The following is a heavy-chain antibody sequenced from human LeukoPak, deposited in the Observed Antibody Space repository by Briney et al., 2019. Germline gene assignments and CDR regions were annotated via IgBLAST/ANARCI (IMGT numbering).Heavy chain of an antibody. J-gene: IGHJ2*01. CDR1: GYSISSGYY. CDR3: ARDNGRGYYFYWYFDL. V-gene: IGHV4-38-2*02. Sequence: PSETLSLTCTASGYSISSGYYWGWIRQPPGKGLEWIGTIYHSGSTYYNPSLKSRVTISVDTSKNQFSLKLSPVTAADTAVYYCARDNGRGYYFYWYFDLWGRGTLVTVSS. CDR2: IYHSGST. D-gene: IGHD3-22*01.